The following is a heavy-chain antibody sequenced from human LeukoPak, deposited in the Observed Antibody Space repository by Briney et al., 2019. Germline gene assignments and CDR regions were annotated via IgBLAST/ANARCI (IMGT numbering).Heavy chain of an antibody. CDR3: ARGGPAYDYYYGMDV. Sequence: GASAKVSCKASGYTFTSYGISWVRQAPGQGVEWMGWIIVYNGNTNYAQKLQGRVTMTTDTSTSTAYMELRSLRSDDTAVYYCARGGPAYDYYYGMDVWGQGTTVTVSS. D-gene: IGHD2-2*01. CDR2: IIVYNGNT. V-gene: IGHV1-18*01. CDR1: GYTFTSYG. J-gene: IGHJ6*02.